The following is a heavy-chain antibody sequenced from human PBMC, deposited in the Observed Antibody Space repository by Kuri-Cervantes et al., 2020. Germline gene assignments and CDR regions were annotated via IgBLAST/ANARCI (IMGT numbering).Heavy chain of an antibody. CDR2: IYYSGST. CDR1: GGSISSGDYY. CDR3: VRDLGYSGYDLEY. Sequence: LRLSCTVSGGSISSGDYYWSWIRQPPGKGLEWIGYIYYSGSTYYNPSLKSRVTISVDTSKNQFSLKLSSVTAADTAVYYCVRDLGYSGYDLEYWGQGTLVTVSS. V-gene: IGHV4-30-4*01. D-gene: IGHD5-12*01. J-gene: IGHJ4*02.